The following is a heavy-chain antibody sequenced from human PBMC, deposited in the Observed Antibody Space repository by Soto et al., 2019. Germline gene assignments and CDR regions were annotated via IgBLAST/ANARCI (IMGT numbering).Heavy chain of an antibody. CDR1: GGSISSYY. Sequence: PSETLSLTCTVSGGSISSYYWSWIRQPPGKGLEWIGYIYYSGSTNYNPSLKSRVTISVDTSKNQFSLKLSSVTAADTAVYYCARDRLWFGETLYYYYYMDVWGKGTTVTVSS. CDR3: ARDRLWFGETLYYYYYMDV. V-gene: IGHV4-59*01. D-gene: IGHD3-10*01. CDR2: IYYSGST. J-gene: IGHJ6*03.